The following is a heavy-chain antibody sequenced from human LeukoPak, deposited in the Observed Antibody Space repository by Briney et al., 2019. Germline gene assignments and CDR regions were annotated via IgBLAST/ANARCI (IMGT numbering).Heavy chain of an antibody. CDR3: ARVFYGDCVSPCDY. D-gene: IGHD4-17*01. CDR1: GGSFSGYY. V-gene: IGHV4-34*01. Sequence: SETLSLTCAVYGGSFSGYYWSWIRQPPGKGLEWIGEINHSGSTNYNPSLKSRVTISVDTSKNQFSLKLSSVTAADTAVYYCARVFYGDCVSPCDYWGQGTLVTVSS. J-gene: IGHJ4*02. CDR2: INHSGST.